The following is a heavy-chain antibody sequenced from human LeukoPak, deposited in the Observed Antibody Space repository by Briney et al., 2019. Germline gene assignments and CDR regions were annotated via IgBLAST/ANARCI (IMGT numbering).Heavy chain of an antibody. V-gene: IGHV3-7*01. Sequence: GGSLRLSCAAPGFTFSSYWMGWVRQAPGKGLEWVANIKQDGSEKYYVDSVKGRFTISRDNAKNSLYLQMNSLRAEDTAVYYCARVWDYWGQGTLVTVSS. CDR2: IKQDGSEK. CDR1: GFTFSSYW. J-gene: IGHJ4*02. D-gene: IGHD3-16*01. CDR3: ARVWDY.